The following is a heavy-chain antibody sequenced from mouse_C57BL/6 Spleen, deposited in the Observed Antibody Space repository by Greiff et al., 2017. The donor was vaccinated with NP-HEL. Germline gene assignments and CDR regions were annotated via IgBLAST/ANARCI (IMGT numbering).Heavy chain of an antibody. CDR1: GYTFTRYW. J-gene: IGHJ1*03. CDR2: IYPGSGST. V-gene: IGHV1-55*01. CDR3: ARGGSWYFDV. Sequence: VQLQQPGAELVKPGASVKMSCKASGYTFTRYWITWVKQRPGQGLEWIGDIYPGSGSTNYNEKFKSKATLTVDTSSSTAYMQLSSLTSEDSAVYYCARGGSWYFDVWGTGTTVTVSS.